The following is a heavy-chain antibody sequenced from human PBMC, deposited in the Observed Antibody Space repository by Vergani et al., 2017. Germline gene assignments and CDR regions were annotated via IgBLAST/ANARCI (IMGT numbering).Heavy chain of an antibody. D-gene: IGHD3-16*02. CDR3: AREGFYDYVWGSYRLRGGYYFDY. V-gene: IGHV1-3*01. CDR1: GYTFTSYA. Sequence: QVQLVQSGAEVKKPGASVKVSCKASGYTFTSYAMHWVRQAPGQRLEWMGWINAGNGNTKYSQKFQGRVTITRDTSASTAYMELSSLISEDTAVYYCAREGFYDYVWGSYRLRGGYYFDYWGQGTLVTVSS. CDR2: INAGNGNT. J-gene: IGHJ4*02.